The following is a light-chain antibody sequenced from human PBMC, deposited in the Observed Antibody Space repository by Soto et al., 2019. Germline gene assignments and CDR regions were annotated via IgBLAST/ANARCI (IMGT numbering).Light chain of an antibody. CDR1: QSVSSN. CDR2: DAS. J-gene: IGKJ5*01. CDR3: QQYGSSLIT. Sequence: EIVLTQSPGTLSLSPEERATLSCRASQSVSSNLAWHQQKPGQAPRILMYDASTRATGIPARFSGSGSGTDFTLTISRLEPEDFAVYYCQQYGSSLITFGQGTRLEI. V-gene: IGKV3-20*01.